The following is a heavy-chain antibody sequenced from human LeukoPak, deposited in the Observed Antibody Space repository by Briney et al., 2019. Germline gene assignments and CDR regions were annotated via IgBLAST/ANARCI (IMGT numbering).Heavy chain of an antibody. CDR2: IYTSGST. CDR1: GGSISSYY. V-gene: IGHV4-4*07. Sequence: PSETLSLTCTVSGGSISSYYWSWIRQPAGKGLEWIGRIYTSGSTNYNPSLKSRVTMSVDTSKNQFSLKLSSVTAADTAVYYCARDNSVEDTAWWFDPWGQGTLATVSS. CDR3: ARDNSVEDTAWWFDP. D-gene: IGHD4-23*01. J-gene: IGHJ5*02.